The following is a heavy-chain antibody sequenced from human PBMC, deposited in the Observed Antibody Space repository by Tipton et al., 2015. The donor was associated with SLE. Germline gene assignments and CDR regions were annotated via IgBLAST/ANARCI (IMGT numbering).Heavy chain of an antibody. D-gene: IGHD4-17*01. V-gene: IGHV4-38-2*02. Sequence: TLSLTCTVSGYSISSGYYWGWIRQPPGKGLEWIGSIYHSGSTNYNPSLKSRVTISVDTSKNQFSLKLCSVTAADTAVYYCARSLTVTPPSFDYWGQGTLVTVSS. CDR1: GYSISSGYY. CDR2: IYHSGST. J-gene: IGHJ4*02. CDR3: ARSLTVTPPSFDY.